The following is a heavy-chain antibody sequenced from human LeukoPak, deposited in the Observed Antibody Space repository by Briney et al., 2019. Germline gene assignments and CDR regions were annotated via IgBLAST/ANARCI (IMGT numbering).Heavy chain of an antibody. J-gene: IGHJ4*02. V-gene: IGHV4-4*07. CDR1: GGSIRTYY. CDR3: ARDGGGNRNFDY. CDR2: VHTSGST. Sequence: SETLSLTCDVSGGSIRTYYWSWIRQSAGKGLEWIGRVHTSGSTNYNPSLKSRVTLSQDMSKNQVYLRLTSVTAADTAVYYCARDGGGNRNFDYWGQGTLVTVSS. D-gene: IGHD2-15*01.